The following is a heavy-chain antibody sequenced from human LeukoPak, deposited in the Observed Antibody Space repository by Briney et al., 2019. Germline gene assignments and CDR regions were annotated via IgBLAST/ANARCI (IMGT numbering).Heavy chain of an antibody. CDR1: GGSISNYY. D-gene: IGHD3-10*01. J-gene: IGHJ4*02. CDR3: AKDMDAKVWFGEIDY. CDR2: IYYSGST. V-gene: IGHV4-59*01. Sequence: PSETLSLTCTVSGGSISNYYWSWIRQPPGKGLEWIGYIYYSGSTNYNPSLKSRITISVDTSKNQFSLKLSSVTAADTALYYCAKDMDAKVWFGEIDYWGQGTLVTVSS.